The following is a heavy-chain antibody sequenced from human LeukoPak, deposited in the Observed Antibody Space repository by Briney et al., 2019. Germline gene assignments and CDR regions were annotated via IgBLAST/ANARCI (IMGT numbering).Heavy chain of an antibody. CDR2: ISSSSSTV. J-gene: IGHJ4*02. D-gene: IGHD3-10*01. Sequence: PGGSLRLSCAASGFAFSRYSMNWVRQAPGKGLEWVSCISSSSSTVYYADSLKGRFTISRDNAKNSLYLQMNSLRDEDTAVYYCARAQTYYGSGSYLYWGQGTLVTVSS. CDR3: ARAQTYYGSGSYLY. CDR1: GFAFSRYS. V-gene: IGHV3-48*02.